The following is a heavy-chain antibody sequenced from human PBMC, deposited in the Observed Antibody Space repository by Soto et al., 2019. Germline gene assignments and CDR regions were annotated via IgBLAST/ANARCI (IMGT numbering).Heavy chain of an antibody. CDR3: AREPLSIHADGLAP. J-gene: IGHJ5*02. CDR1: GETFASYN. V-gene: IGHV1-69*08. CDR2: ITPVFGSA. D-gene: IGHD2-2*01. Sequence: QVRLIQSGPQVRKPGSSVRVSCEPSGETFASYNIAWVRQAPGQGLEWMGKITPVFGSARYRQKFQGRHTLTADRSTGTSHMELSDLRLDDSVVYCCAREPLSIHADGLAPWGQGTLVTVSS.